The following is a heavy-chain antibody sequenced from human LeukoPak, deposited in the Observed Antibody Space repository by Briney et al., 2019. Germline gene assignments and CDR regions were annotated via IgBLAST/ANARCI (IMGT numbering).Heavy chain of an antibody. D-gene: IGHD6-6*01. CDR3: ARGWGRIAARYYYYYGMDV. Sequence: TSETLSLTCAVYGGSFSGNYWSWIRQPPGKGLEWIGEINHSGSTNYNPSLKSRVTISVDTSKNQFSLKLSSVTAADTAVYYCARGWGRIAARYYYYYGMDVWGQGTTVTVSS. CDR1: GGSFSGNY. V-gene: IGHV4-34*01. CDR2: INHSGST. J-gene: IGHJ6*02.